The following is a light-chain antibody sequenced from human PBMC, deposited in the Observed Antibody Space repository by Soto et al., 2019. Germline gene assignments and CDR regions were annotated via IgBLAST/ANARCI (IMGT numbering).Light chain of an antibody. CDR1: SSDVGYYNY. J-gene: IGLJ3*02. V-gene: IGLV2-14*01. CDR2: EVS. Sequence: QSVLTQPASVSGSPGQSITISCTGTSSDVGYYNYVSWYQQHPGKVPKLMIYEVSNRPSGISNRFSGSKSGNTASLTISGLQAEDEADYYCSSYTSSRTRVFGGGTKLTVL. CDR3: SSYTSSRTRV.